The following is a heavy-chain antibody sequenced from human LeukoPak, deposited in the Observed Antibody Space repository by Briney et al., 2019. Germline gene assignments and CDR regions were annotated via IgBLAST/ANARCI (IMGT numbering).Heavy chain of an antibody. CDR3: ARVAVPLYYYYMDV. Sequence: PGGSRRLSCAASGFTFSDYYMSWIRQAPGKGLEWVSYISSSGSTIYYADSVKGRFTISRDNAKNSLYLQMNSLRAEDTAVYYCARVAVPLYYYYMDVWGKGTTVTVSS. V-gene: IGHV3-11*04. J-gene: IGHJ6*03. CDR2: ISSSGSTI. CDR1: GFTFSDYY.